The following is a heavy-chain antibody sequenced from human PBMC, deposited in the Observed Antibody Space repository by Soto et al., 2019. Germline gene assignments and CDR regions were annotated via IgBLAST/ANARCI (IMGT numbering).Heavy chain of an antibody. CDR2: IKSKTDGGTT. CDR1: GFTFSNAW. V-gene: IGHV3-15*01. J-gene: IGHJ6*02. Sequence: GGSLRLSCAASGFTFSNAWMSWVRQAPGKGLEWVGRIKSKTDGGTTDYAAPVKGRFTISRDDSKNTLYLQMNSLKTEDTAVYYCTNSGSSHTYYYYYGMDVWGQGTTVTVSS. CDR3: TNSGSSHTYYYYYGMDV. D-gene: IGHD3-22*01.